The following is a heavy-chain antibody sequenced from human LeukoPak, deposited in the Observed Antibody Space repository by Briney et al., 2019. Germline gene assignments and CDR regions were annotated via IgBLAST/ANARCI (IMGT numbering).Heavy chain of an antibody. CDR1: GGSITNYY. Sequence: PSETLSLTCTVPGGSITNYYWSWIRQPPGKGLEWIGYIYYSGSTNYNPSLKSRVTISVDTSKTQFSLKLSSVTAADTAVYYCAGAYYDSSGYYLVHWGQGTLVTVSS. CDR2: IYYSGST. CDR3: AGAYYDSSGYYLVH. J-gene: IGHJ4*02. D-gene: IGHD3-22*01. V-gene: IGHV4-59*01.